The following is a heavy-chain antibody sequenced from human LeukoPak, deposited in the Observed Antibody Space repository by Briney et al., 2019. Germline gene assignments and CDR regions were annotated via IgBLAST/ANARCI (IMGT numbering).Heavy chain of an antibody. CDR1: GFTFSSYS. Sequence: GDSLRLSCAASGFTFSSYSMNWVRQASGKGLEWVGRIRSKNHNYATLYAASVKGRFTISRDDSKNTAYLQMNSLKIEDSAVYFCATPNDYGDYDFDYWGQGTLVTVSS. CDR2: IRSKNHNYAT. D-gene: IGHD4-17*01. J-gene: IGHJ4*02. CDR3: ATPNDYGDYDFDY. V-gene: IGHV3-73*01.